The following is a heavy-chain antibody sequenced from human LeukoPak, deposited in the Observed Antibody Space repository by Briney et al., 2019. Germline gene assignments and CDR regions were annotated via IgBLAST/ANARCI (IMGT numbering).Heavy chain of an antibody. CDR2: IYYSGST. V-gene: IGHV4-39*07. CDR1: GFTISNNY. D-gene: IGHD3-9*01. CDR3: ARGGVLRYFDRITWFDP. J-gene: IGHJ5*02. Sequence: AGTLTLSCAASGFTISNNYMNWVRQPPGKGLEWIGSIYYSGSTYYNPSLKSRVTISVDTSKNQFSLKLSSVTAADTAVYYCARGGVLRYFDRITWFDPWGQGTLVTVSS.